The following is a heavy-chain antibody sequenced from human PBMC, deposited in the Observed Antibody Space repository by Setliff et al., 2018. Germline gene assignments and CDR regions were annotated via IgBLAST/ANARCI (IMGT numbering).Heavy chain of an antibody. CDR2: ISYDGSRK. V-gene: IGHV3-30*03. CDR1: GITISNNF. Sequence: GESLKISCVVSGITISNNFWSWVRQAPGKGLEWVAVISYDGSRKFHADSVKGRFTISRDNSKKTLYLQMNSLRGDDTAVYYCAREGRSSGWYSGDYFYVYMDVWGRGTTVTVSS. CDR3: AREGRSSGWYSGDYFYVYMDV. D-gene: IGHD6-19*01. J-gene: IGHJ6*03.